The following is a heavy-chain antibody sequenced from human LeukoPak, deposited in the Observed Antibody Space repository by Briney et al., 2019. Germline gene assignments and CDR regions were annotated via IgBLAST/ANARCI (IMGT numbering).Heavy chain of an antibody. D-gene: IGHD3-22*01. CDR3: AKVNYYDSSGYYDY. V-gene: IGHV3-23*01. CDR2: INGSGGTT. CDR1: GFTFSNYA. Sequence: GGSLRLSCAASGFTFSNYAMTWVRQAPGKGLEWVADINGSGGTTRYADSVKGRVTISRDKSKNTLYLQMNSLRVEDTAVYYCAKVNYYDSSGYYDYWGQGTLVTVSS. J-gene: IGHJ4*02.